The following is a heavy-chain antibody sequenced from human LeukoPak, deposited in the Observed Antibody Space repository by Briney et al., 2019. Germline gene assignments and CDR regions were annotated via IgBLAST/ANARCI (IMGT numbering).Heavy chain of an antibody. CDR1: GYSFTTYW. CDR2: IYPGDSDT. V-gene: IGHV5-51*01. CDR3: ARHLSGSYSDY. Sequence: GESPKISCKGSGYSFTTYWIGWVRQMPGKGLECMGTIYPGDSDTRYSPSFQGQVTISADKSISTVYLQWSSLKASDTAMYYCARHLSGSYSDYWGQGTLVTVSS. D-gene: IGHD1-26*01. J-gene: IGHJ4*02.